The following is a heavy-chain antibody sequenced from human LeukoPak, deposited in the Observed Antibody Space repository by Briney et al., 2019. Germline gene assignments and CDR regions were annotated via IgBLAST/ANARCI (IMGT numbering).Heavy chain of an antibody. CDR2: IIPIFGTA. CDR3: ARGDGYNYFDY. D-gene: IGHD5-24*01. CDR1: GGTFSSYA. Sequence: ASVKICGKASGGTFSSYAISWVRQAPGQGLEWMGGIIPIFGTANYAQKFQGRVTITTDESTSTAYMELSSLRSEDTAVYYCARGDGYNYFDYWGQGTLVTVSS. V-gene: IGHV1-69*05. J-gene: IGHJ4*02.